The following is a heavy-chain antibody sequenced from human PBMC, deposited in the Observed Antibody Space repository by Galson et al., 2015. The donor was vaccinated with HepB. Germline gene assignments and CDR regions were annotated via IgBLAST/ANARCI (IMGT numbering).Heavy chain of an antibody. V-gene: IGHV1-24*01. CDR1: GYTLTELS. CDR2: FDPEDGET. Sequence: SVKVSCKVSGYTLTELSMHWVRQAPGKGLEWMGGFDPEDGETIYAQKFQGRVTMTEDTSTDTAYMELSSLRSEDTAAYYCAIGNYHYYYYGMDVWGQGTTVTVSS. D-gene: IGHD1-7*01. CDR3: AIGNYHYYYYGMDV. J-gene: IGHJ6*02.